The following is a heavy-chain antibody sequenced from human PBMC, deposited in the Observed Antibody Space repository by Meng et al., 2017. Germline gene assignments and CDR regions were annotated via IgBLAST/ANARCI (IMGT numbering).Heavy chain of an antibody. Sequence: VHLVQAGAKVKQPGAAVKVSCKPSGYTFPGYYIHLVRRAPGQGLEWMGRIHPKSGDTHYAQKFQARVTMTGDTSISTAYMELSGLRSDDTAMYYCARDEDISAAGKLFGDYWGQGTLVTVSS. J-gene: IGHJ4*02. CDR1: GYTFPGYY. CDR3: ARDEDISAAGKLFGDY. CDR2: IHPKSGDT. V-gene: IGHV1-2*06. D-gene: IGHD6-25*01.